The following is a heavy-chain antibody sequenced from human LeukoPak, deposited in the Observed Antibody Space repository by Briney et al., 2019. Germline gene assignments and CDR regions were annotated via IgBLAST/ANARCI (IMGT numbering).Heavy chain of an antibody. J-gene: IGHJ4*02. D-gene: IGHD5-12*01. V-gene: IGHV3-23*01. CDR3: ARVGYSGYDYDY. Sequence: GGSLRPSCAASGFTFSIYNMNWVRQAPGKGLEWVSVISGSGDSTYYADSVEGRCTISRDNSKDALYLQMNSLRAEDTAVYYCARVGYSGYDYDYWGQGTLVTVSS. CDR2: ISGSGDST. CDR1: GFTFSIYN.